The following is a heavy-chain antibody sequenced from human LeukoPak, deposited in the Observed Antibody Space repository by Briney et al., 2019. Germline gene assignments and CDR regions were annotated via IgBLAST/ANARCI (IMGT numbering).Heavy chain of an antibody. V-gene: IGHV3-33*01. J-gene: IGHJ4*02. D-gene: IGHD5-18*01. CDR3: ARDSWIQVWTQIDY. Sequence: GGSLRLSCAASGFTFSSYGMHWVRQAPGKGLEWVAVIWYDGSNKYYADSVKGRFTISRDNSKNTLYLQMNSLRAEDTAVYYCARDSWIQVWTQIDYWGQGTLVTVSS. CDR1: GFTFSSYG. CDR2: IWYDGSNK.